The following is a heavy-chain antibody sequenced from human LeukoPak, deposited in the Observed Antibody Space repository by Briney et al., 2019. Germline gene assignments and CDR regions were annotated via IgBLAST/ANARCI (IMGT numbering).Heavy chain of an antibody. Sequence: SETLSLTCTVSGGSISSSSYYWAWIRQPPGKGLEWIGSIHYSGSTYYNPSLQSRVTISIDTSKNQFSLKLRFVTAADTAVYYCARVRCSGGSCPYYYYYMDVWGKGTTVTVSS. J-gene: IGHJ6*03. CDR3: ARVRCSGGSCPYYYYYMDV. V-gene: IGHV4-39*07. D-gene: IGHD2-15*01. CDR2: IHYSGST. CDR1: GGSISSSSYY.